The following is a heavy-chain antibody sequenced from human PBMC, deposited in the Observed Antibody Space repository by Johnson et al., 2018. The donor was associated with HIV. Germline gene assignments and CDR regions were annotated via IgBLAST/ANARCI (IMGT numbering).Heavy chain of an antibody. Sequence: QVQLVESGGGVVQPGRSLRLSCAASGFTFSSYAVHWVRQAPGKGLEWVAVISYDGSNKYYADSVKGRFTISRDNSKNTLYLQMNSLRVDDTAVYYCARASGFDMWGQGTMVTVSS. D-gene: IGHD1-26*01. V-gene: IGHV3-30-3*01. J-gene: IGHJ3*02. CDR3: ARASGFDM. CDR1: GFTFSSYA. CDR2: ISYDGSNK.